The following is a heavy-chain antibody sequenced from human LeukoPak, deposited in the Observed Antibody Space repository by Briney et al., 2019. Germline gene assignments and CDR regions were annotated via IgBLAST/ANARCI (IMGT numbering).Heavy chain of an antibody. Sequence: ASVKVSCKVSGYTLTELSMHWVRQAPGKGLEWMGGFDPEDGETIYAQKFQGRVTMTGDTSTDTAYMELSSLRSEDTAVYYCATLMTSGYWGQGTLVTVSS. J-gene: IGHJ4*02. CDR2: FDPEDGET. V-gene: IGHV1-24*01. CDR3: ATLMTSGY. CDR1: GYTLTELS.